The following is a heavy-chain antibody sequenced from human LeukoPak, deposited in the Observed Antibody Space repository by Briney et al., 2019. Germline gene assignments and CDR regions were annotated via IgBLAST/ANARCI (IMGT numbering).Heavy chain of an antibody. CDR2: IYYSGST. V-gene: IGHV4-59*01. CDR1: GGSISSYY. CDR3: ARIGSRWRNLPFDY. D-gene: IGHD2-15*01. Sequence: PSETLSLTCTVSGGSISSYYWSWIRQPPGKGLEWIGYIYYSGSTNYNPSLKSRVTISVDTSKNQFSLKLSSVTAADTAVYYCARIGSRWRNLPFDYWGQGTLVTVSS. J-gene: IGHJ4*02.